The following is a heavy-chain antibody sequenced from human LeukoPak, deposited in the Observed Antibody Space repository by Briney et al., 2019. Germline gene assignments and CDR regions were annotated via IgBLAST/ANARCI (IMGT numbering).Heavy chain of an antibody. CDR1: GYTFTGYY. J-gene: IGHJ6*02. V-gene: IGHV1-2*02. CDR3: AREYIVVVPAATYYYYGMDV. CDR2: INPNSGGT. Sequence: ASVKVSCKASGYTFTGYYMHWVQQAPGQGLEWMGWINPNSGGTNYAQKFQGRVTMTRDTSISTAYMELSRLRSDDTAVYYCAREYIVVVPAATYYYYGMDVWGQGTTVTVSS. D-gene: IGHD2-2*01.